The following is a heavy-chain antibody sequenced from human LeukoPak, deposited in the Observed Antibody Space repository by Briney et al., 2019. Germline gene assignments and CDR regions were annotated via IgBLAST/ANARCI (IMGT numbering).Heavy chain of an antibody. Sequence: PGGSLRLSCAASGFIFKTYGMHWVRQAPGMGLEWVALISYDGSNKYYADSVKDRFTISRDNSKNTLYLQMNSLRAEDTAVYFCTTVTYPDDYWGQGTLATVSS. D-gene: IGHD4-17*01. CDR3: TTVTYPDDY. J-gene: IGHJ4*02. CDR1: GFIFKTYG. V-gene: IGHV3-30*03. CDR2: ISYDGSNK.